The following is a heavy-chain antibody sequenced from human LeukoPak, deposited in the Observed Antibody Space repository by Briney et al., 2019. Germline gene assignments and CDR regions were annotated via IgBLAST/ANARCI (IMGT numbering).Heavy chain of an antibody. CDR1: GGSISSSSYY. J-gene: IGHJ3*02. Sequence: SETLSLTCTVPGGSISSSSYYWGWIRQSPGKGLEWIGSIYYSGSTYYNPSLKSPVTRSVDTSKNQFSLKLSSVTAADTAVYYCATFAGDYQDAFDIWGQGTMVTVPS. CDR3: ATFAGDYQDAFDI. V-gene: IGHV4-39*07. D-gene: IGHD4-17*01. CDR2: IYYSGST.